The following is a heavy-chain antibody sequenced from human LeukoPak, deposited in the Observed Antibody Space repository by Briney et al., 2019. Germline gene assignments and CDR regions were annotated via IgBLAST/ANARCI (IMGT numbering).Heavy chain of an antibody. V-gene: IGHV3-53*01. J-gene: IGHJ4*02. CDR2: IYSGGST. CDR1: GFTVSSNY. CDR3: AKDRIIAVALFDY. Sequence: PGGSLRLSCAASGFTVSSNYMSWVRQAPGKGLEWVSVIYSGGSTYYADSVKGRFTISRDNSKSTLYLQMNSLRAEDTAVYYCAKDRIIAVALFDYWGQGTLVTVSS. D-gene: IGHD6-19*01.